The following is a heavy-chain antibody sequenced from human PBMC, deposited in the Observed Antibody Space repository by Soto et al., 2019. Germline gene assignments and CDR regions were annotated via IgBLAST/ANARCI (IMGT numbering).Heavy chain of an antibody. CDR3: ATDMISGYGNYYYYGMDV. V-gene: IGHV1-24*01. J-gene: IGHJ6*02. Sequence: ASVKVSCKVSGYTLTELSMPWVRQAPGKGLEWMGGFDPEDGETIYAQKFQGRVTMTEDTSTDTAYMELSSLRSEDTAVYYCATDMISGYGNYYYYGMDVWGQGTTVTVSS. CDR2: FDPEDGET. CDR1: GYTLTELS. D-gene: IGHD3-22*01.